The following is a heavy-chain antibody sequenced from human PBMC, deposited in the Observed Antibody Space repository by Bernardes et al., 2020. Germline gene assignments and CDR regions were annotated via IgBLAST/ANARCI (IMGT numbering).Heavy chain of an antibody. CDR2: IYYSGST. Sequence: SETPSLTCTVSGGSVSSGSYYWSWIRQPPGKGLEWIGYIYYSGSTNYNPSLKSRVTISVDTSKNQFSLKLSSVTAADTAVYYCARGAMIAAGYDYWGQGTLVTVSS. D-gene: IGHD6-13*01. J-gene: IGHJ4*02. CDR1: GGSVSSGSYY. CDR3: ARGAMIAAGYDY. V-gene: IGHV4-61*01.